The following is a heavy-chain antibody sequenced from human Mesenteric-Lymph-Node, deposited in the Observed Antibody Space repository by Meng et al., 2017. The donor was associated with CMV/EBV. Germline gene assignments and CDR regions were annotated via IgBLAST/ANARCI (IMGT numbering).Heavy chain of an antibody. V-gene: IGHV3-30-3*01. Sequence: GGSLRLSCAASGFTFRSYVMHWVRQAPGKGLEWVALISFDGSNKYYAESVKGRFTISGDNSKNTLDLQMNSLRAEDTAVYYCATGYCSGTTCYRAYLGQGTLVTVSS. CDR3: ATGYCSGTTCYRAY. D-gene: IGHD2-2*02. CDR1: GFTFRSYV. J-gene: IGHJ4*02. CDR2: ISFDGSNK.